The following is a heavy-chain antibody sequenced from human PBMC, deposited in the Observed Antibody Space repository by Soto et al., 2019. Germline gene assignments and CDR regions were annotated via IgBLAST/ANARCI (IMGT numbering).Heavy chain of an antibody. Sequence: QVQLVESGGGVVQPGRSLRLSCAASGFTFSSYGMHWVRQAPGKGLGWVAFIWHDGGNKFYAESVKGRFTISRDNSKNTLYLQMTSLSAEDTGMYYCARDGDVNTGFGKDYWGQGNLVTVSS. J-gene: IGHJ4*02. V-gene: IGHV3-33*01. CDR2: IWHDGGNK. CDR3: ARDGDVNTGFGKDY. CDR1: GFTFSSYG. D-gene: IGHD3-16*01.